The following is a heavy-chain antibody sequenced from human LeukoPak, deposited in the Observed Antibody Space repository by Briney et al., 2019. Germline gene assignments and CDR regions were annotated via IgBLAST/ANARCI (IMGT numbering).Heavy chain of an antibody. Sequence: VASVKVSCKVSGYTLTELSMHWVRQAPGKGLEWMGGFDPEDGETIYAQKFQGRVTMTEDTSTDTAYMELSSLRSEDTAVYHCATDLQVAGTNGYWGQGTLVTVAS. CDR2: FDPEDGET. J-gene: IGHJ4*02. D-gene: IGHD6-19*01. CDR1: GYTLTELS. CDR3: ATDLQVAGTNGY. V-gene: IGHV1-24*01.